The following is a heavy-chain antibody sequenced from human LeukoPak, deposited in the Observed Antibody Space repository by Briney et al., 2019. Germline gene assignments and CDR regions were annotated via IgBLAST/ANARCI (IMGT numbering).Heavy chain of an antibody. J-gene: IGHJ6*04. CDR1: GFTFSSYE. V-gene: IGHV3-48*03. CDR3: AELGITMIGGV. Sequence: PGGSPILSCAASGFTFSSYEMNWVRQAPGTGLEWVSYISSSGSTIYYADSVKGRFTISRANAKNSLYLQMNSLRAEDTAVYYCAELGITMIGGVWGKGTTVTISS. CDR2: ISSSGSTI. D-gene: IGHD3-10*02.